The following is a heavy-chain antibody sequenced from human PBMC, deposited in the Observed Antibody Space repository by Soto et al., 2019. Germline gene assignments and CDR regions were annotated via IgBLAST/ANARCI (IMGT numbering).Heavy chain of an antibody. CDR2: ILPIFSTA. CDR3: ARETSAPGTFREDASDI. V-gene: IGHV1-69*12. CDR1: GDTFSNYA. Sequence: QVQLVQSGAEVKKPGSSVKVACKVSGDTFSNYAINWVRQAPGQGLEWMGAILPIFSTANYAQKFQGRVTIPADEFTITAYMELSGLRSADPATYYCARETSAPGTFREDASDIWGQGTLVTVSS. J-gene: IGHJ3*02. D-gene: IGHD6-13*01.